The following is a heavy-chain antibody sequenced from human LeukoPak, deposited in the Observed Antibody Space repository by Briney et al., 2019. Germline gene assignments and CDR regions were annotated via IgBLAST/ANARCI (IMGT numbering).Heavy chain of an antibody. V-gene: IGHV7-4-1*02. CDR1: GYTFTSYA. Sequence: GASVKVSCKASGYTFTSYAMNWVRQAPGQGLEWMGWINTNTGNPTYAQGFTGRFVFSLDTSVSTAYLQISSLKAEDTAVYYCARDWWFGELLRVRYYGMDVWGQGTTVTVSS. CDR2: INTNTGNP. J-gene: IGHJ6*02. D-gene: IGHD3-10*01. CDR3: ARDWWFGELLRVRYYGMDV.